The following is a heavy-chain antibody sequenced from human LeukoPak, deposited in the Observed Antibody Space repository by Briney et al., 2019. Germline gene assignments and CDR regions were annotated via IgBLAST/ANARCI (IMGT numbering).Heavy chain of an antibody. CDR1: GGTISSGDYY. J-gene: IGHJ4*02. CDR2: IHYRGGS. CDR3: ARASGDYVYFDY. V-gene: IGHV4-30-4*01. D-gene: IGHD4-17*01. Sequence: NASETLSLTCTVSGGTISSGDYYWSWIRQPPGKGLEWIGYIHYRGGSYYNPSLKSRVTMSVDTSKNQFSLKLSSVTAADTAAYYCARASGDYVYFDYWGQGTLVTVSS.